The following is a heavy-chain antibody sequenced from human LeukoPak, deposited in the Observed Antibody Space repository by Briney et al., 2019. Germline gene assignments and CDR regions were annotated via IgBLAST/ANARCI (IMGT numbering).Heavy chain of an antibody. CDR1: GGSISSYY. V-gene: IGHV4-34*01. Sequence: SETLSLTCTVSGGSISSYYWSWIRQPAGKGLEWIGEINHSGSTNYNPSLKSRVTISVDTSKNQFSLKLSSVTAADTAVYYCARGAGGLRITMVRGVTPTWEGWGQGTLVTVSS. CDR3: ARGAGGLRITMVRGVTPTWEG. D-gene: IGHD3-10*01. J-gene: IGHJ4*02. CDR2: INHSGST.